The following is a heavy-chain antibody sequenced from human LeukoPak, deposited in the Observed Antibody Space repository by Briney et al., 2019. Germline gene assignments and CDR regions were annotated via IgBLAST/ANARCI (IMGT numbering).Heavy chain of an antibody. Sequence: PSETLSLTCTVSGGSISSSSYYWGWIRQPPGKGLEWIGEINHSGSTNYNPSLKSRVTISVDKSKNQFSLKLSSVTAADTAVYYCARKGHSYGYHLDYWGQGTLVTVSS. D-gene: IGHD5-18*01. CDR1: GGSISSSSYY. CDR3: ARKGHSYGYHLDY. V-gene: IGHV4-39*07. CDR2: INHSGST. J-gene: IGHJ4*02.